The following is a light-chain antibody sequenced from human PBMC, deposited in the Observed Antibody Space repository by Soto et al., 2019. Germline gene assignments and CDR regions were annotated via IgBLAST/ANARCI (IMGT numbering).Light chain of an antibody. CDR1: QSISSW. CDR3: QQYNSYSCT. CDR2: KAS. V-gene: IGKV1-5*03. J-gene: IGKJ1*01. Sequence: DIQMTQSPSTLSASVGDRVTITCRASQSISSWLAWYQQKPGKAPKLLIYKASSLESGVPSRFSGSGSGTECTLTISSLQPDDFASYYSQQYNSYSCTFGQGTKVEIK.